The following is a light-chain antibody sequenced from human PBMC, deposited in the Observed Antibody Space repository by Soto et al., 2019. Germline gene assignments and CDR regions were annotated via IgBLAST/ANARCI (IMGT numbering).Light chain of an antibody. J-gene: IGKJ4*01. V-gene: IGKV1-39*01. Sequence: DIQMTQSPSSLSASVGDRVTITCRASQSISRYLNWYQHKPGRAPNLLIYGAPRLQSGVPSRFSGSGSGTEFTLTISSLQPEDFASYYCQQSYDTPALTFGGGTKVEIK. CDR1: QSISRY. CDR2: GAP. CDR3: QQSYDTPALT.